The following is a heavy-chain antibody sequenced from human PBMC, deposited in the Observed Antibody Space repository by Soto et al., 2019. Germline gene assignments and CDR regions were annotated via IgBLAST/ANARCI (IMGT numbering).Heavy chain of an antibody. Sequence: SGGGLVQPGGSLRVSCAASGFNVSSSYMSWVRQAPGKGLEWVSVIYSGGSTYYADSVKGRFTISRDNSKNTLYLQMNSLRAEDTAVYYCARDMVRAMDVWGQGTTVTVSS. CDR1: GFNVSSSY. J-gene: IGHJ6*02. CDR3: ARDMVRAMDV. D-gene: IGHD3-10*01. CDR2: IYSGGST. V-gene: IGHV3-66*01.